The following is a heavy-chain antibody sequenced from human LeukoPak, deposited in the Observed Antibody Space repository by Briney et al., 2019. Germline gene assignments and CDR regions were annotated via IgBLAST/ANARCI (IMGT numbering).Heavy chain of an antibody. Sequence: GASVKVSCKASGYTFTSYAMNWVRQAPGQGLEWMGWINTNTGNPTHAQGFTGRFVFSLDTSVSTAYLQISSLKAEDTAVYYCARDGVYGDYVSGDYYYYMDVWGKGTTVTVSS. D-gene: IGHD4-17*01. CDR1: GYTFTSYA. J-gene: IGHJ6*03. CDR2: INTNTGNP. V-gene: IGHV7-4-1*02. CDR3: ARDGVYGDYVSGDYYYYMDV.